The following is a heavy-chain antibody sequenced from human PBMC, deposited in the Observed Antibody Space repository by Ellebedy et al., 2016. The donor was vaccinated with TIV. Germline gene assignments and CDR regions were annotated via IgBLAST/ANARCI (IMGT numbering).Heavy chain of an antibody. Sequence: GESLKISXAASGFTFSSYAMSWVRQAPGKGLEWVSAISGSGGSTYYADSVKGRFTISRDNSKNTLYLQMNSLRAEDTAVYYCAKDAARPWPESPVDIWGQGTMVTVPS. J-gene: IGHJ3*02. CDR2: ISGSGGST. CDR3: AKDAARPWPESPVDI. D-gene: IGHD6-6*01. CDR1: GFTFSSYA. V-gene: IGHV3-23*01.